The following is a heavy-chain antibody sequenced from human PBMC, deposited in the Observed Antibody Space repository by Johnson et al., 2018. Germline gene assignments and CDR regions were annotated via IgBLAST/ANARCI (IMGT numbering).Heavy chain of an antibody. CDR1: GFPLSSFW. D-gene: IGHD3-10*01. CDR2: VTSDGRAT. CDR3: ARHYRPSYYYTMDV. Sequence: VQLQVSGGGFVQXGGSLRLSCAASGFPLSSFWMHWVRQAPGKGLVWVSRVTSDGRATNFADSVKGRFTISRDNAKNTVYLQMNSPRVEDSAIYYCARHYRPSYYYTMDVWGQGTTVTVSS. V-gene: IGHV3-74*01. J-gene: IGHJ6*02.